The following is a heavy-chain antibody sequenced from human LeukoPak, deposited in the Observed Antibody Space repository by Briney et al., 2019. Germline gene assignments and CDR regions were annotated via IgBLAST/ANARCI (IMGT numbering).Heavy chain of an antibody. J-gene: IGHJ5*02. CDR2: IDASGGST. CDR1: GFTFSSYA. D-gene: IGHD6-19*01. Sequence: GGSLRLSCAASGFTFSSYAMSWVRQAPGRGLEWVSSIDASGGSTYYADPVKGRFTISRDNSKNTFYLQMNSLRADDTAVYYCAKGSGSGWYRWFAPWGQGTLVTVSS. CDR3: AKGSGSGWYRWFAP. V-gene: IGHV3-23*01.